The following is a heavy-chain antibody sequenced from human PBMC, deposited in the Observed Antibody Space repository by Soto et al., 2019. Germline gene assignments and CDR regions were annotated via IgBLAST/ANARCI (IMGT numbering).Heavy chain of an antibody. Sequence: EVQLVESGRGLVQPGGSLRLSCAASGFPFSSYWMSWVRQASGKGLEWVANINQDGSERQYVDSVKGRFTISRDNAKNSLYLQMNSLRVEDTAVFHCAIATWSELTYENYWGQGTLVTVSS. V-gene: IGHV3-7*01. J-gene: IGHJ4*02. CDR3: AIATWSELTYENY. CDR2: INQDGSER. D-gene: IGHD3-3*01. CDR1: GFPFSSYW.